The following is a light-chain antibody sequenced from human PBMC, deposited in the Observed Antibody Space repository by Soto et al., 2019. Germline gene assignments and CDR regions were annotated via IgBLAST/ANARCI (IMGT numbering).Light chain of an antibody. V-gene: IGLV1-51*01. CDR2: DTD. CDR3: GTWDSALSLCL. CDR1: GSNTGNNF. Sequence: QLVLTQPPSVSAAPGRKVTISCSGGGSNTGNNFVSWYQQFPETAPKLLIYDTDKRPSGIPDRFSGSKSGTSATLGITRLQTGDEADYYCGTWDSALSLCLFGGGTKLTVL. J-gene: IGLJ3*02.